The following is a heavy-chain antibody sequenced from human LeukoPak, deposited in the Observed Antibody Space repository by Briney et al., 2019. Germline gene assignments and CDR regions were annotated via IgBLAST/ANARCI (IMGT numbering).Heavy chain of an antibody. CDR2: IYYSGST. CDR1: GGSISSYY. V-gene: IGHV4-59*05. J-gene: IGHJ3*02. Sequence: SETLSLTCTVSGGSISSYYWSWIRQPPGKGLEWIGSIYYSGSTYYNPSLKSRVTISVDTSKNQFSLKLSSVTAADTAVYYCARHAHYYDSSGYYFFDIWGQGTMVTVSS. CDR3: ARHAHYYDSSGYYFFDI. D-gene: IGHD3-22*01.